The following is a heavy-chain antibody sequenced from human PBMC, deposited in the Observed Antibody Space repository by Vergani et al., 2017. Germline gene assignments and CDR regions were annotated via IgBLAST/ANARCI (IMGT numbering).Heavy chain of an antibody. CDR1: GGSFSSDGYY. CDR3: AGGNDHSGFGGFDI. D-gene: IGHD3-16*01. V-gene: IGHV4-31*03. CDR2: TFYSGST. Sequence: QVHLQESGPGLVKPSQTLSLTCTVSGGSFSSDGYYWSWIRQHPGKGLEWIGYTFYSGSTYYNPGLQSRVTISIDMFNNQFSLKLSSVTVADTAVYYYAGGNDHSGFGGFDIWGQGTMVTVS. J-gene: IGHJ3*02.